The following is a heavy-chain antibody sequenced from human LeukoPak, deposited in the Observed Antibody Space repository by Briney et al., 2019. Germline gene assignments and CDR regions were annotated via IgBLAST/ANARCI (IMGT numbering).Heavy chain of an antibody. Sequence: GSSVKVSCKASGYTFTGCYMHWVRQAPGQGLEWMGWINPNSGGTNYAQKFQGRVTMTRDTSISTAYMELSRLRSDDTAVYYCARDWAIGSCFDYWGQGTLVTVSS. D-gene: IGHD1-26*01. CDR2: INPNSGGT. V-gene: IGHV1-2*02. CDR3: ARDWAIGSCFDY. J-gene: IGHJ4*02. CDR1: GYTFTGCY.